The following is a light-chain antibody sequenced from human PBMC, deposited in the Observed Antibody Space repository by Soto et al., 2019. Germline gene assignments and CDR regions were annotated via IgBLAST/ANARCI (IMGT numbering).Light chain of an antibody. CDR2: EAS. J-gene: IGKJ2*01. CDR3: QQYHRLMYT. Sequence: DIQMTQSPSTLSASVGDRVTISCRASQSVSNWLAWYQQKPGKAPQLLIFEASSLEVGVPSRFSGSGSGTEFTLTISGLQPDDFATYYCQQYHRLMYTLGQGTKLEI. CDR1: QSVSNW. V-gene: IGKV1-5*01.